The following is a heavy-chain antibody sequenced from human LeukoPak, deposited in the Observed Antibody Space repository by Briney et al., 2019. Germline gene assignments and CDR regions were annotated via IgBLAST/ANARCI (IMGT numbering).Heavy chain of an antibody. Sequence: GGSLRLSCTASGFTFGDYAMSWVRQAPGKGLEWVGFIRSKAYGGTTEYAASVKGRFTISRDDSKSIAYLQMNSLKAEDTAVYYCTRGLTGYWPLLWNWGQGTLVTVSS. D-gene: IGHD3-9*01. J-gene: IGHJ4*02. V-gene: IGHV3-49*04. CDR2: IRSKAYGGTT. CDR1: GFTFGDYA. CDR3: TRGLTGYWPLLWN.